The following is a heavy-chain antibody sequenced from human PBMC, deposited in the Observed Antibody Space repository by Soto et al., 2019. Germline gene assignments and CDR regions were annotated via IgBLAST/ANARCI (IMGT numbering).Heavy chain of an antibody. CDR2: IIPILGIA. Sequence: QVQLVQSGAEVKKPGSSVKVSCKASGGTFSSYTISWVRQAPGQGLEWMGRIIPILGIANYAQKFQGRVTXTXNKSTSTAYMELSSLRSEDTAVYYCARGRETTVDANWGQGTLVTVSS. J-gene: IGHJ4*02. CDR1: GGTFSSYT. V-gene: IGHV1-69*02. CDR3: ARGRETTVDAN. D-gene: IGHD4-4*01.